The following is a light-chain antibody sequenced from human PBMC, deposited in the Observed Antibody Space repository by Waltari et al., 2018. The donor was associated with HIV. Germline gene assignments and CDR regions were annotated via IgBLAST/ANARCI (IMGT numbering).Light chain of an antibody. CDR3: CSYAGSSTFVV. CDR2: EVS. Sequence: QSALPPPASVSGSPGRPITFPCPGTTSHVGSFDLLSWYQQHPGKAPKLMIYEVSKRPSGVSNRFSGSKSGNTASLTISGLQAEDEADYYCCSYAGSSTFVVFGGGTKLTVL. CDR1: TSHVGSFDL. J-gene: IGLJ2*01. V-gene: IGLV2-23*02.